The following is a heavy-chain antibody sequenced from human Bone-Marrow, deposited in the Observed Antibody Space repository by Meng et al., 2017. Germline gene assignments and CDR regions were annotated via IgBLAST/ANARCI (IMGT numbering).Heavy chain of an antibody. CDR2: INHSGST. D-gene: IGHD3-10*01. CDR1: GGSFSGYD. V-gene: IGHV4-34*01. CDR3: ARGRKLPYGSGSYLNY. J-gene: IGHJ4*02. Sequence: QVQLQQWGAGLLKPSETLSLTCAVYGGSFSGYDWSWIRQPPGKGLEWIGEINHSGSTNYNPSLKSRVTISVDTSKNQFSLKLSSVTAADTAVYYCARGRKLPYGSGSYLNYWGQGTLVTVSS.